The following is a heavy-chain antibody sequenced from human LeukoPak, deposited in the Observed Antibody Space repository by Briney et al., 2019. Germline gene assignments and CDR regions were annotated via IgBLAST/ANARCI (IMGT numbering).Heavy chain of an antibody. CDR3: ARQLSGWYDADPH. J-gene: IGHJ4*02. CDR1: GFTFSSYW. D-gene: IGHD6-19*01. CDR2: IKEDGSRN. Sequence: GGSLRLSCAASGFTFSSYWMSWVRQAPGKGLEWVANIKEDGSRNHYVDSVKGRLTISRDNAKNSLYLQMNSLRAEDTAVYYCARQLSGWYDADPHWGQGTLVTVSS. V-gene: IGHV3-7*05.